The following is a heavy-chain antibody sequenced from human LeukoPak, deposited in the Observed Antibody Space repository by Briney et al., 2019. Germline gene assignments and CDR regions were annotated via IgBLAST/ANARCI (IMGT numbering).Heavy chain of an antibody. CDR3: AKVSSGWYIFDY. Sequence: PGGSLRLSCAASGFTFSIYAMSWVREVPGKGLEWVSVISGIGGSTYYADSAKGRFTISRHNTKNTLYLQMSSLRAEDTAVYYCAKVSSGWYIFDYWGQGTLVTVSS. V-gene: IGHV3-23*01. CDR2: ISGIGGST. D-gene: IGHD6-19*01. CDR1: GFTFSIYA. J-gene: IGHJ4*02.